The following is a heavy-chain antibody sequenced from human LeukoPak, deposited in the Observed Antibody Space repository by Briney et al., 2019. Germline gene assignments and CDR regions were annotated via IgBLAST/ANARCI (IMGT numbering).Heavy chain of an antibody. CDR2: IIPIFGTA. CDR3: ARDSGSSGYYSYFDY. D-gene: IGHD3-22*01. J-gene: IGHJ4*02. Sequence: GSSVKVSCKASGGTFSSYAISWVRQAPGQGLEWMGGIIPIFGTANYAQKFQGRVMITADESTSTAYMELSSLRSEDTAVYYCARDSGSSGYYSYFDYWGQGTLVTVSS. CDR1: GGTFSSYA. V-gene: IGHV1-69*01.